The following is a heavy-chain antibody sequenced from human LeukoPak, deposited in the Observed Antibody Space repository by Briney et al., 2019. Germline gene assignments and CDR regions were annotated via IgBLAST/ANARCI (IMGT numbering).Heavy chain of an antibody. CDR3: ARLGRSSFFWREGNWFDP. D-gene: IGHD6-6*01. CDR2: IYYSGST. J-gene: IGHJ5*02. CDR1: GGSISSYY. Sequence: PSETLSLTCTVSGGSISSYYWSWIRQPPGKGLEWIAYIYYSGSTNYNPSLKSRVTISVDTSKNQFSLKLSSVTAADTAVYYCARLGRSSFFWREGNWFDPWGQGTLVTVSS. V-gene: IGHV4-59*08.